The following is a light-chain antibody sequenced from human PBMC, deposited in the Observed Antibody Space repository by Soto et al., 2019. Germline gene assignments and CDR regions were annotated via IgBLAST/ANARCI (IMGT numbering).Light chain of an antibody. Sequence: EIVLTPSPATLSVSPGERATLSCRASQSVSSSYLAWYQQKPGQAPRLLIYGASGRATGIPDRFSGSGSGTDFTLTISRLEPEDFAVYYCQQYGSSSWTFGQGTKVDIK. J-gene: IGKJ1*01. V-gene: IGKV3-20*01. CDR2: GAS. CDR3: QQYGSSSWT. CDR1: QSVSSSY.